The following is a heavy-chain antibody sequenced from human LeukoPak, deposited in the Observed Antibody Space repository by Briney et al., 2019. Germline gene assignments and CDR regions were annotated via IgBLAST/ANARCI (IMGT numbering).Heavy chain of an antibody. V-gene: IGHV4-59*01. CDR1: GGSISSYY. D-gene: IGHD3-22*01. Sequence: PSETLSLTCAVSGGSISSYYWSWIRQPPGKGLEWIGYIYYSGSTNYNPSLKRRVTISLDTYKHQFSLQLSSVTAADTAVYYCARSLRYYDSSGYRHYYYMDVWGKGTTVTVSS. CDR2: IYYSGST. J-gene: IGHJ6*03. CDR3: ARSLRYYDSSGYRHYYYMDV.